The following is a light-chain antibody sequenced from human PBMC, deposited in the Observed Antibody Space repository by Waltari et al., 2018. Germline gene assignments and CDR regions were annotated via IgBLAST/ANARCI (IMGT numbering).Light chain of an antibody. V-gene: IGKV1-27*01. CDR1: PDISTS. CDR3: QKYNSAPWT. CDR2: AIS. J-gene: IGKJ1*01. Sequence: DIQMTQSPSSLSASVGDRVTITCRASPDISTSLAWYQQKPGKVPKVLIFAISTLQSGVPSRFSGSGSGTDFTLTISSLQPEDVATYYCQKYNSAPWTFGQGTRVEIK.